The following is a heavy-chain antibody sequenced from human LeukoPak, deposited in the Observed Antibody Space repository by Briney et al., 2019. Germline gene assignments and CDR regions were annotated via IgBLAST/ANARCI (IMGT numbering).Heavy chain of an antibody. V-gene: IGHV3-23*01. CDR2: ISGSGGST. D-gene: IGHD2-2*01. CDR1: GFTFSSYA. CDR3: TRVRVVVPSAFDYCDF. J-gene: IGHJ4*02. Sequence: PGGSLRLSCAASGFTFSSYAMSWVRQAPGKGLEWVSAISGSGGSTYYADSVKGRFTISRDNSKNTLYLRMNSLRAEDTAVYYCTRVRVVVPSAFDYCDFWGQGTLVTVSS.